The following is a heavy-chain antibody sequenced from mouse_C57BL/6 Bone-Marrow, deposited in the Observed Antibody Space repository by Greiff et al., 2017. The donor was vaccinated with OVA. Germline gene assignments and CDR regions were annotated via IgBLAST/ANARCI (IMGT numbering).Heavy chain of an antibody. Sequence: VQGVESGAELVRPGASVKLSCKASGYTFTDYYINWVKQRPGQGLEWIARIYPGSGNTYYNEKFKGKATLTAEKSSSTAYMQLSSLTSEDSAVYFCARLRRRYFDVWGTGTTVTVSS. CDR3: ARLRRRYFDV. V-gene: IGHV1-76*01. CDR1: GYTFTDYY. J-gene: IGHJ1*03. D-gene: IGHD2-12*01. CDR2: IYPGSGNT.